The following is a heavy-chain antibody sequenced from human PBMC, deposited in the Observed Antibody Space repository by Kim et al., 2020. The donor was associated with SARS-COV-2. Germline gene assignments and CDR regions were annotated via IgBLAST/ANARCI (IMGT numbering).Heavy chain of an antibody. Sequence: GGSLRLSCAASGFTFSSYAMHWVRQAPGKGLEWVAVISYDGSNKYYADSVKGRFTISRDNSKNTLYLQMNSLRAEDTAVYYCARGRSIAAAYWFDPWGQGTLVTVSS. CDR3: ARGRSIAAAYWFDP. J-gene: IGHJ5*02. CDR1: GFTFSSYA. V-gene: IGHV3-30*04. D-gene: IGHD6-13*01. CDR2: ISYDGSNK.